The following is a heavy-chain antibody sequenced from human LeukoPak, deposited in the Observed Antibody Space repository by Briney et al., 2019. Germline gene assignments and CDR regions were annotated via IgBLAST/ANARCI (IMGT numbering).Heavy chain of an antibody. CDR1: GFTFSSYG. J-gene: IGHJ4*02. D-gene: IGHD5-18*01. Sequence: PGGSLRLSCAASGFTFSSYGMHWVRQAPGKGLEWVAVIWYDGSNKYYADSVKGRFTISRDNSKNTLYLQMNSLRAEDTAVYYCARLSSVGYSYENADYWGQGTLVTVSS. CDR2: IWYDGSNK. V-gene: IGHV3-33*01. CDR3: ARLSSVGYSYENADY.